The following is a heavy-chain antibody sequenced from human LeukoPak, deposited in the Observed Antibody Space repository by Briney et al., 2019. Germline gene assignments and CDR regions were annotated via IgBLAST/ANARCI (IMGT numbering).Heavy chain of an antibody. CDR2: INPNSGGT. D-gene: IGHD2-15*01. J-gene: IGHJ6*02. CDR3: ARDRMIGYCSGGSCNGMDV. Sequence: ASVKVSCKASGYTFTGYYMHWVRQAPGQGLEWMGRINPNSGGTNYAQKFQGRVTMTRDTSISTAYMELSRLRSDDTAVYYCARDRMIGYCSGGSCNGMDVWGQGTTVTVSS. CDR1: GYTFTGYY. V-gene: IGHV1-2*06.